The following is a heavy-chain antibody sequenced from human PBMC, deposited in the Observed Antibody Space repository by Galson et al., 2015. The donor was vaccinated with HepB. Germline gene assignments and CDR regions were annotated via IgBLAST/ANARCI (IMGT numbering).Heavy chain of an antibody. CDR1: GFTFSTSW. D-gene: IGHD3/OR15-3a*01. CDR2: INGDGSST. Sequence: SLRLSCAASGFTFSTSWAHWVRQAPGKGLVWVSRINGDGSSTSYADSVKGRFTISRDNAKNTLYLQMNSLRVEDTAVYYCARGGPLGTYYFDYWGQGILVTVSS. V-gene: IGHV3-74*01. CDR3: ARGGPLGTYYFDY. J-gene: IGHJ4*02.